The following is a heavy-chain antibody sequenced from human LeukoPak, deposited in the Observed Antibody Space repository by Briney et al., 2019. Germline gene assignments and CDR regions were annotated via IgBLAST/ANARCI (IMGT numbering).Heavy chain of an antibody. CDR1: GSTFTGYF. V-gene: IGHV1-2*02. CDR3: ARAAKIGDAFDI. D-gene: IGHD2-21*01. CDR2: INPNSGGT. J-gene: IGHJ3*02. Sequence: SSVKVSFKASGSTFTGYFMHWMRQAPGQGLECMGWINPNSGGTNYAKKFQGRFTMTRDTSISTAYMELSRLRSDDTAVYYCARAAKIGDAFDIWGQGTMVTVSS.